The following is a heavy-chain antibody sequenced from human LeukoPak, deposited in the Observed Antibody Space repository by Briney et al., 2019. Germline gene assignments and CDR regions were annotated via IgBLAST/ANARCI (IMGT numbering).Heavy chain of an antibody. V-gene: IGHV3-48*01. J-gene: IGHJ3*02. CDR1: GFTFSSYS. Sequence: GGSLRLSCAASGFTFSSYSMNWVRQAPGKGLEWVSYISSSSTTIYYADSVKGRFTISRDSAQNSLYLQMSSLRAEDTAVYYCARNLRGGDYVWGSYRPDAFDIWGQGTMVTVSS. CDR2: ISSSSTTI. CDR3: ARNLRGGDYVWGSYRPDAFDI. D-gene: IGHD3-16*02.